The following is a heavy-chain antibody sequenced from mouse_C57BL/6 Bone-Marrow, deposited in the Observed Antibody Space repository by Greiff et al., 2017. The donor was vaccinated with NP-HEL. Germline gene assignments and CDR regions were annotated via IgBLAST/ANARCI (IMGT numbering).Heavy chain of an antibody. CDR3: AREGGYYYGNGYYAMDY. Sequence: VKLMESGPGLVAPSQSLSITCTVSGFSLTSYAISWVRQPPGKGLEWLGVIWTGGGTNYNSALKSRLSISKDNSKSQVFLKMNSLQTDDTARYYCAREGGYYYGNGYYAMDYWGQGTSVTVSS. J-gene: IGHJ4*01. V-gene: IGHV2-9-1*01. CDR2: IWTGGGT. D-gene: IGHD1-1*01. CDR1: GFSLTSYA.